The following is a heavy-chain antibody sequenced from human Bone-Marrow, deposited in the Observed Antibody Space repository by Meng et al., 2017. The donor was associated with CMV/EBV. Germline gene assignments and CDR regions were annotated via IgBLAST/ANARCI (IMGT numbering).Heavy chain of an antibody. CDR3: AKDTRYNWKPAFDY. J-gene: IGHJ4*02. Sequence: GESLKISCAASGFTFSSYSMNWVRQAPGKGLEWVSSISSSSSYIYYADSVKGRFTISRDNSKNTLYLQMNSLRAEDTAVYYCAKDTRYNWKPAFDYWGQGTLVTVSS. D-gene: IGHD1-20*01. CDR2: ISSSSSYI. V-gene: IGHV3-21*04. CDR1: GFTFSSYS.